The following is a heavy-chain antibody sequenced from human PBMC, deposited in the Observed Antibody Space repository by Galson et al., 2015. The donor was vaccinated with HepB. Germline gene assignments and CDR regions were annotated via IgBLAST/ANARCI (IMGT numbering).Heavy chain of an antibody. CDR3: ARGYSSGPSYWYFDL. CDR1: GFTVSSNY. Sequence: SLRLSCAASGFTVSSNYMSWVRQAPGKGLEWVSVIYSGGSTYYADSVKGRFTISRHNSKNTLYLQMNSLRAEDTAVYYCARGYSSGPSYWYFDLWGRGTLVTVSS. D-gene: IGHD6-19*01. CDR2: IYSGGST. V-gene: IGHV3-53*04. J-gene: IGHJ2*01.